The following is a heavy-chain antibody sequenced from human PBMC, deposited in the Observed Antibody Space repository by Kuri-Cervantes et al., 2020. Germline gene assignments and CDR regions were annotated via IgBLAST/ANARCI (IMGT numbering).Heavy chain of an antibody. CDR1: GYTFTSYD. CDR3: ARETSSIARINWFDP. J-gene: IGHJ5*02. V-gene: IGHV1-8*02. Sequence: ASVKVSCKASGYTFTSYDINWVRQATGQGLEWMGWMNPNSGNIGYAQKFQGRVTMTRNTSISTAYMELSSLRSEDTAVYYCARETSSIARINWFDPWGQGTLVTVSS. D-gene: IGHD6-6*01. CDR2: MNPNSGNI.